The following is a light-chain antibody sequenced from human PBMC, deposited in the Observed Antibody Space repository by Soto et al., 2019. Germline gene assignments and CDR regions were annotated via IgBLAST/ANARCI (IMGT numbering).Light chain of an antibody. CDR3: QQYDDWPLT. Sequence: EIVMTQSPATLSVSPGERATLSCGASQSVSSNLAWYQQKPGQAPKLLLYNPSTRATGIPARFSGSGSGTEFNLTISSLQSEDFTIYYCQQYDDWPLTFGGGTKVEIK. CDR2: NPS. J-gene: IGKJ4*01. CDR1: QSVSSN. V-gene: IGKV3-15*01.